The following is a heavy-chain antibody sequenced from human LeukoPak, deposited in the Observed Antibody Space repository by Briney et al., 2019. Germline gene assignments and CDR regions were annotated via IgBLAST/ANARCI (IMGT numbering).Heavy chain of an antibody. V-gene: IGHV4-38-2*02. D-gene: IGHD2-2*01. CDR1: GYSISGSNY. CDR2: IYHTGST. CDR3: ARDIVVAPAAMPRLDP. Sequence: SETLSPTCTVSGYSISGSNYWAWIRQVPGKGLEWIGSIYHTGSTYHNPSLKSRVSISLYTSKNQVFLKLSSVTAADTAVYYCARDIVVAPAAMPRLDPWGQGILVTVSS. J-gene: IGHJ5*02.